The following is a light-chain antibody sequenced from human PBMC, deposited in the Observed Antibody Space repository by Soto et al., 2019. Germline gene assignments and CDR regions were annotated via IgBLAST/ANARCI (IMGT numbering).Light chain of an antibody. CDR1: RSNIGSNS. V-gene: IGLV1-44*01. CDR3: ASWDDRLKGYV. CDR2: IND. Sequence: QSALTQPASSSGTPGQRIVISCSGSRSNIGSNSVNWYQQFPGTAPKLLIYINDQRPSGVPDRFSGSQSGTSVSLAISGLHSEDEADYYCASWDDRLKGYVFGTGTKVTVL. J-gene: IGLJ1*01.